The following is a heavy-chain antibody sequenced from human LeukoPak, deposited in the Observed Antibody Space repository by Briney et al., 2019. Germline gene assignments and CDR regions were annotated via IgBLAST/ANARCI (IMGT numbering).Heavy chain of an antibody. CDR1: GGSFSGAYS. V-gene: IGHV4-30-4*07. J-gene: IGHJ5*02. Sequence: SQTLSLTCAVSGGSFSGAYSWTWVRQPPEKGLEWIGEIFYRRSTYYTPSLRSRVTFSLDRSKNQFSLSLTSVTAADTAVYYCAREVAATTTLFDPWGQGTVVTVSS. CDR3: AREVAATTTLFDP. D-gene: IGHD2-15*01. CDR2: IFYRRST.